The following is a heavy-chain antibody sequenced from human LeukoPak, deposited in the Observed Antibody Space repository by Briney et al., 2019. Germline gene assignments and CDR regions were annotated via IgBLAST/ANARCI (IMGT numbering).Heavy chain of an antibody. D-gene: IGHD5-18*01. Sequence: SETLSLTCTVSGGSISSSSYYWGWIRQPPGKGLEWIGSIYYSGSTYYNPSLKSRVTISVDKSKNQFSLKLSSVTAADTAVYYCARDNEDTATHYWGQGTLVTVSS. CDR3: ARDNEDTATHY. J-gene: IGHJ4*02. V-gene: IGHV4-39*07. CDR2: IYYSGST. CDR1: GGSISSSSYY.